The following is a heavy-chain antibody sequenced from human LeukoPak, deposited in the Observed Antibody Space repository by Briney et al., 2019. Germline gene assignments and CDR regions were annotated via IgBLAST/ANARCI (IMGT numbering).Heavy chain of an antibody. J-gene: IGHJ4*02. V-gene: IGHV4-4*07. CDR3: ARKDGDY. CDR1: GTSLSPFH. Sequence: PSETLSLTCTVSGTSLSPFHWTWFRQPAGQRLEWIGLIYFTGTATLNHSLRSRVAMSVDLAKNQLFLKLASMTAADTAMYYCARKDGDYWGQGTLVSVSS. CDR2: IYFTGTA.